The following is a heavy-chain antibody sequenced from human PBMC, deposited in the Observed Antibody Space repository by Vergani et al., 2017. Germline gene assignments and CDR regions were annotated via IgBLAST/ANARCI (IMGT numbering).Heavy chain of an antibody. Sequence: EVQLVQSGAEVKTPGESLRISCKGSGYSFTSYWIGWVRQMPGKGLEWMGIIYPGDSDTRYSPSFQGQVTISADKYISTAYLQWSSLKASDTAMYYCARHRQDSLDAFDIWGQGTMVTVSS. CDR3: ARHRQDSLDAFDI. CDR1: GYSFTSYW. V-gene: IGHV5-51*01. J-gene: IGHJ3*02. D-gene: IGHD2-15*01. CDR2: IYPGDSDT.